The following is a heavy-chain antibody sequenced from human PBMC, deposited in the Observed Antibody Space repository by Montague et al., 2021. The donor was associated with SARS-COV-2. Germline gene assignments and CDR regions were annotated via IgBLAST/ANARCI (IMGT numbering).Heavy chain of an antibody. CDR1: GGSISSSSYY. V-gene: IGHV4-39*01. J-gene: IGHJ5*02. D-gene: IGHD3/OR15-3a*01. Sequence: SETLSLICTVSGGSISSSSYYWGWIRQPPGKGLEWIGSIYYSRSTYYNPSLKSRVTISVDTSKNQFSLKLSSVTAADTAVYYCARGLVGWFDPWGQGTLVTVSS. CDR2: IYYSRST. CDR3: ARGLVGWFDP.